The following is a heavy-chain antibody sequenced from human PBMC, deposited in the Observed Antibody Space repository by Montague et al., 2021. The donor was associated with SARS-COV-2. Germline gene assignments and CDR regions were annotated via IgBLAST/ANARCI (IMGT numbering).Heavy chain of an antibody. CDR1: GGSVTSINW. D-gene: IGHD6-13*01. Sequence: SETLSLTCAVSGGSVTSINWWGCVRQPPGGGLERLAEIYHTGITNFNPSLRSRVSISLDTSKNQFSLTLNSVTAADTAIYYCASHPVFQQLYSWGQGTLVSVSS. V-gene: IGHV4-4*02. J-gene: IGHJ4*02. CDR2: IYHTGIT. CDR3: ASHPVFQQLYS.